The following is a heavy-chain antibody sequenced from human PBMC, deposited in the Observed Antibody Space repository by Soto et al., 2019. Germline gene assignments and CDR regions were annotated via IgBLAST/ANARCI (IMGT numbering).Heavy chain of an antibody. D-gene: IGHD6-19*01. Sequence: GGSLRLSCAASGFTFSSYGMHWVRQAPGKGLEWVAVISYDGSNKYYADSVKGRFTISRDNSKNTLYLQMNSLRAEDTAVYYCAKDRAGSGWDYYMDVWGKGTTVTVSS. CDR3: AKDRAGSGWDYYMDV. CDR2: ISYDGSNK. CDR1: GFTFSSYG. J-gene: IGHJ6*03. V-gene: IGHV3-30*18.